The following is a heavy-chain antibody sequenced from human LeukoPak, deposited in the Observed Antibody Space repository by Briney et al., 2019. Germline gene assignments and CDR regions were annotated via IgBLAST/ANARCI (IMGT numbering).Heavy chain of an antibody. CDR3: TGNYYGSGSYADFDY. J-gene: IGHJ4*02. Sequence: GGSLRLSCAASGFTFSGSALHWVRQASGKGLEWVGRIRSTANGYATAYATSVKGRFTISRDDSKNTAYLQMDSLKTEDTAVYYCTGNYYGSGSYADFDYWGQGTLVTVSS. CDR2: IRSTANGYAT. CDR1: GFTFSGSA. D-gene: IGHD3-10*01. V-gene: IGHV3-73*01.